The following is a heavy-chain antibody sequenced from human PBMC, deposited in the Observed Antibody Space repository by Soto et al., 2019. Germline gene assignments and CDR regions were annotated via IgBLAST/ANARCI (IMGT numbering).Heavy chain of an antibody. V-gene: IGHV3-7*01. D-gene: IGHD2-15*01. CDR2: IKQDGSEK. J-gene: IGHJ3*02. CDR1: GFSLSSYW. CDR3: ARSHAAAFDI. Sequence: EVQLVESGGGLVQPGGSLRLACAASGFSLSSYWMSWVRQAPGKGLEWVANIKQDGSEKYYVDFVKGRFTISRDNAKNSLDLQMNSLRAEDTAVYYCARSHAAAFDIWGQGTMVTVSS.